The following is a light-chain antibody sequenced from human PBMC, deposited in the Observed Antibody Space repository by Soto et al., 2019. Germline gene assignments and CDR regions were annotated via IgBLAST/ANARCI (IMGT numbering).Light chain of an antibody. V-gene: IGLV1-44*01. Sequence: QPVLTQPPSASWTPGQRVTISCSGSSSNIGRNTVNWYQQLPGTAPKLLIYSNNQRPSGVPDRISGSKSGTSASLAISGLQSEDEADYYCAAWDDSLTVRYVFGTGNKVTVL. CDR3: AAWDDSLTVRYV. CDR1: SSNIGRNT. CDR2: SNN. J-gene: IGLJ1*01.